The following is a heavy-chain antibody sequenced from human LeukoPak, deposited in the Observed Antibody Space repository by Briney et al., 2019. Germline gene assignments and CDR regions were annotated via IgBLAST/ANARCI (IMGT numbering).Heavy chain of an antibody. Sequence: GSLILSCAASGFTFSSSGMSWVRQAPGKGLEWVSAMSGSGASTYYADSVKGRFTISRDNSKNTLYLQMNSLRAEDTAVYYCAKAPDSSGYYYIPFGYWGQGTLVTVSS. CDR3: AKAPDSSGYYYIPFGY. CDR2: MSGSGAST. V-gene: IGHV3-23*01. J-gene: IGHJ4*02. CDR1: GFTFSSSG. D-gene: IGHD3-22*01.